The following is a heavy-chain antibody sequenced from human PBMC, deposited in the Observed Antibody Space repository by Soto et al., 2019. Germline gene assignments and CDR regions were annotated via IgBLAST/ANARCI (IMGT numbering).Heavy chain of an antibody. Sequence: GESLKISCKASGYSFSSYWIAWVRQMPGKGLEWMGIIYPADSDIRYSESSEGHVTISVDKSISTAYLQWSSLKASDTAIYYWATSPFPTQFFGMDVGGQGTTVTVSS. J-gene: IGHJ6*02. V-gene: IGHV5-51*01. D-gene: IGHD3-3*01. CDR3: ATSPFPTQFFGMDV. CDR1: GYSFSSYW. CDR2: IYPADSDI.